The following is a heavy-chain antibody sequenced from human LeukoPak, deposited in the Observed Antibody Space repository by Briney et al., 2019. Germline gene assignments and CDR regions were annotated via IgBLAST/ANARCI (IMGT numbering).Heavy chain of an antibody. CDR1: GGSISSYY. CDR2: IYDSGST. D-gene: IGHD1-1*01. Sequence: KPSETLSLTCTVSGGSISSYYWSWIRQPPGKGLEWIGYIYDSGSTNYNPSLKSRVTISVDTSKNQFSLKLSSVTAADTAVYYCARQGKNNWYYFEYWGQGTLVTVSS. V-gene: IGHV4-59*08. CDR3: ARQGKNNWYYFEY. J-gene: IGHJ4*02.